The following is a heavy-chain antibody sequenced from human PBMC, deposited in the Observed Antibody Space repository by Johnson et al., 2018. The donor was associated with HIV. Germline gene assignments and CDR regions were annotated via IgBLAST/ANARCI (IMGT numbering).Heavy chain of an antibody. D-gene: IGHD6-13*01. CDR2: ISYDGHIK. J-gene: IGHJ3*02. CDR3: ARDSSSWRPSGAFDI. CDR1: GFTFSSYA. V-gene: IGHV3-30*14. Sequence: QVQLVESGGGVVQPGRSLRLSCAASGFTFSSYAMHWVRQAPGERLEWVAVISYDGHIKYYADSVKGRFTISRDNSKSTLYLQMNSLRAEDKAVYYCARDSSSWRPSGAFDIWGQGTMVTVSS.